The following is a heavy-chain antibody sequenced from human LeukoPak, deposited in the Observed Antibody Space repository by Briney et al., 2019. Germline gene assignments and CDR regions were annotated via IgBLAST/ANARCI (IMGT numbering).Heavy chain of an antibody. CDR1: GGXFSGYY. CDR3: ARGRSIIGVATILSYYYYGMDV. J-gene: IGHJ6*02. CDR2: INHSGST. D-gene: IGHD5-12*01. V-gene: IGHV4-34*01. Sequence: SETLSLTCAVYGGXFSGYYWSWIRQPPGKGQEWIGQINHSGSTNYNPSLRSRVTISVDTSKNQFSLKLSSVTAADTAVYYCARGRSIIGVATILSYYYYGMDVWGQGTTVTVSS.